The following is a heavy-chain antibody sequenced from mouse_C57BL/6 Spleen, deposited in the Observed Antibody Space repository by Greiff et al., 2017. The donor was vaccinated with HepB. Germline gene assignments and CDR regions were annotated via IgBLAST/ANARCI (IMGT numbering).Heavy chain of an antibody. Sequence: VQLQQPGAELVKPGASVKMSCKASGYTFTSYWITWVKQRPGQGLEWIGDIYPGSGSTNYNEKFKSKATLTVDTSSSTAYMQLSSLTSEDSAVYYCASGNYYGSSSYYYAMDYWGQGTSVTVSS. CDR3: ASGNYYGSSSYYYAMDY. CDR1: GYTFTSYW. V-gene: IGHV1-55*01. D-gene: IGHD1-1*01. CDR2: IYPGSGST. J-gene: IGHJ4*01.